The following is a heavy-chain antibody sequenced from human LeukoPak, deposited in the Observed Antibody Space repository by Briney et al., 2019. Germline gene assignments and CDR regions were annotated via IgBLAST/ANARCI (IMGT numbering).Heavy chain of an antibody. CDR1: GGSLSSYY. Sequence: SETLSLTCTVSGGSLSSYYWSWIRQPPGKGLEWIGYIYYSGSTNYNPSLKSRVTISVDTSKNQFSLKLSSVTAADTAVYYCARRETVVTSGAFDIWGQGTMVTVSS. V-gene: IGHV4-59*01. CDR3: ARRETVVTSGAFDI. CDR2: IYYSGST. J-gene: IGHJ3*02. D-gene: IGHD4-23*01.